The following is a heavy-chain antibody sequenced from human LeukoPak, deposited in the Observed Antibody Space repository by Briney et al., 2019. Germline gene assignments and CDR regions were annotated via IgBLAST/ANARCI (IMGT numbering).Heavy chain of an antibody. CDR3: ARLVDSSSWFDP. CDR2: IYYSGST. J-gene: IGHJ5*02. CDR1: GGSISSYY. Sequence: SETLSLTCTVSGGSISSYYWSWIRQPPGKGLEWIGYIYYSGSTNYNPSLKSRVTISVDTSKNQFSLKLSSVTAADTAVYYCARLVDSSSWFDPWGQGTLVTVSS. D-gene: IGHD6-13*01. V-gene: IGHV4-59*08.